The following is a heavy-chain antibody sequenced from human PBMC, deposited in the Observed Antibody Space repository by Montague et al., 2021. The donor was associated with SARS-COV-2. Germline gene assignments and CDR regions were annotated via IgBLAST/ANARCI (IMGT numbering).Heavy chain of an antibody. CDR1: GFTFSSYA. V-gene: IGHV3-30*04. D-gene: IGHD3-22*01. CDR2: ISYDGSNK. CDR3: ARDDYDSGSRCLDV. Sequence: SLRLSCAASGFTFSSYAMHWVRQAPGKGLEWVAVISYDGSNKYYADSVKGRFTISRDNSKNTLYLQMNSLRAEDTAVYYCARDDYDSGSRCLDVWGQGTTVTVSS. J-gene: IGHJ6*02.